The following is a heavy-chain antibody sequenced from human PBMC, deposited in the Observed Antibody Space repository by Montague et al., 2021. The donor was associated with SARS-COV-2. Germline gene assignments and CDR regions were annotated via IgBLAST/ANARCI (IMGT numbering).Heavy chain of an antibody. CDR2: ISGSGNNA. J-gene: IGHJ3*02. V-gene: IGHV3-23*01. CDR1: GFTFNSYA. D-gene: IGHD2-2*01. Sequence: SLRLSCAASGFTFNSYAITWVRQAPGKGLEWVSSISGSGNNAFFADSVKGRFTISRDNSENTLYLQMNSLTAEDTAVYYCAKVLRRYQLLTDAFDIWGQGTTVTVSS. CDR3: AKVLRRYQLLTDAFDI.